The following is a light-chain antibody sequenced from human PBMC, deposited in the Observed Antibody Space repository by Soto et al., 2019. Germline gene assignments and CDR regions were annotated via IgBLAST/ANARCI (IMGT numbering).Light chain of an antibody. J-gene: IGLJ3*02. CDR3: SSYAGSNFWV. Sequence: QSVLTQPPSASGSPGQSVTISCTGTGSDAGGYNYVSWYQQHPGKAPKLIIYEVSQRPSGVPDRFSGSKSGNTASLTVSGLQAEDEADYYCSSYAGSNFWVFGGGTKLTVL. V-gene: IGLV2-8*01. CDR1: GSDAGGYNY. CDR2: EVS.